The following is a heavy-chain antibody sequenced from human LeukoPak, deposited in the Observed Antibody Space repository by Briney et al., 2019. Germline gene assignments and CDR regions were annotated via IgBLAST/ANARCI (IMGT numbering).Heavy chain of an antibody. CDR1: GGSISGGTYY. CDR3: AKDERRPYDSSGYPDS. Sequence: SETLSLTCTVSGGSISGGTYYWTWIRQHPGKGLEWIGSIYYSGTTYYNQYLKSRVTISVATSKNQFSLKLSSVTAADTAVYYCAKDERRPYDSSGYPDSRGQGTLVTVSS. J-gene: IGHJ4*02. D-gene: IGHD3-22*01. CDR2: IYYSGTT. V-gene: IGHV4-31*03.